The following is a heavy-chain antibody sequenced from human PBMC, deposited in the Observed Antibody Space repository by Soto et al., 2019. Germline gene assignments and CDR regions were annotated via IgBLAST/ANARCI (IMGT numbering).Heavy chain of an antibody. CDR2: IYYSGST. D-gene: IGHD3-10*01. V-gene: IGHV4-59*08. CDR3: ARAPMVRGYLYYYYYGMDV. J-gene: IGHJ6*02. CDR1: GGSISSYY. Sequence: SETLSLTCTVSGGSISSYYWSWIRQPPGKAVEWIGYIYYSGSTNYNPSLKSRVTISVDTSNNQFSLTLTSVTAADMAVYYCARAPMVRGYLYYYYYGMDVWGQGTKVTVSS.